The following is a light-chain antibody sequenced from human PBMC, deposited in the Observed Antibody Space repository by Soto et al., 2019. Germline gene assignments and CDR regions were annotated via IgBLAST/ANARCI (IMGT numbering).Light chain of an antibody. CDR1: LTIGHS. Sequence: DIQMTQSPSSLSASVGERVTITCRASLTIGHSLSWFQQKAGKPPTLLIYGASALQRGVPARFSGSGSGTEFTLTINKMQREDFATYYWQQTYNLPRTFGQGTKV. V-gene: IGKV1-39*01. J-gene: IGKJ1*01. CDR2: GAS. CDR3: QQTYNLPRT.